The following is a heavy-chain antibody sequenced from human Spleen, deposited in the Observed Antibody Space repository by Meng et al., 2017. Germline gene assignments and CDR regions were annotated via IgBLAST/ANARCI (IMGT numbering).Heavy chain of an antibody. V-gene: IGHV1-46*01. Sequence: QVQLVQSGAEVKKPGASVKVSCKASGYTFTRYYMHWVRQAPGQGLEWMGIINPDGGSTIYAQNFQGRVTMTRDTSTNTAYLDLTSLRSDDTAVYFCARVSTSYNNQRFDYWGQGTLVTVSS. CDR3: ARVSTSYNNQRFDY. CDR1: GYTFTRYY. D-gene: IGHD4-11*01. J-gene: IGHJ4*02. CDR2: INPDGGST.